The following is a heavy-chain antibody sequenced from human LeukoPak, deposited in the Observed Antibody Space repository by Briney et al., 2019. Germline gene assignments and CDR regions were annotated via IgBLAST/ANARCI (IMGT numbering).Heavy chain of an antibody. CDR3: ARDADGPGSLIDY. CDR1: GFTFSSYS. CDR2: GSSDGTTT. D-gene: IGHD1-14*01. Sequence: GGSLRLSCAASGFTFSSYSMNWVRQAPGKGLEWVSRGSSDGTTTTYADSVKGRFTMSRDNGKNTLYLQMNSLRAEDTAVYYCARDADGPGSLIDYWGQGTLVTVSS. V-gene: IGHV3-74*01. J-gene: IGHJ4*02.